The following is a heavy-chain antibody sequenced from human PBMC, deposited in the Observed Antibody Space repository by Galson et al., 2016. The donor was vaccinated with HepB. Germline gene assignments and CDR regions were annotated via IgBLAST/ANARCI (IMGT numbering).Heavy chain of an antibody. CDR1: GFTLDGYE. D-gene: IGHD2-2*01. J-gene: IGHJ4*02. Sequence: SLRLSCAASGFTLDGYEMNWVRQAPGKGLEWVSYISSGGSTTHYLASVQGRFTISRHTAKNSVYLEMSNVRAEETAVYYCATSSPSSQPANWGQGTLVTVSS. CDR2: ISSGGSTT. CDR3: ATSSPSSQPAN. V-gene: IGHV3-48*03.